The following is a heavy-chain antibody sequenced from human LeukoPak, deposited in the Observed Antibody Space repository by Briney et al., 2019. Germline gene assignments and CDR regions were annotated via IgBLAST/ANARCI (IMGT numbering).Heavy chain of an antibody. Sequence: GASVKVSCKASGYTFTSYGISWVRQAPGQGLEWMGWISAYNGNTNYAQKLQGRVTMTTDTSTSTAYMELRSLRSDDTAVYYCARDLSGSGWGYFDYWGQGTLVTVSS. D-gene: IGHD6-19*01. CDR1: GYTFTSYG. CDR2: ISAYNGNT. CDR3: ARDLSGSGWGYFDY. V-gene: IGHV1-18*01. J-gene: IGHJ4*02.